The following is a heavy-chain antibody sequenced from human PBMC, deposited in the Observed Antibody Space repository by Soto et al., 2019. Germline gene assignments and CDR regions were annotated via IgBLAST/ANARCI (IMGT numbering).Heavy chain of an antibody. J-gene: IGHJ4*02. V-gene: IGHV4-31*03. CDR3: ARATVYVIDY. D-gene: IGHD4-17*01. CDR2: IYYSGST. Sequence: PSETLSLTCTVSGGSISSSSYYWSWIRQHPGKGLEWIGYIYYSGSTYYNPSLKSRVTISVDTSKNQFSLKLSSVTAADTAVYYCARATVYVIDYWGQGTLVTVSS. CDR1: GGSISSSSYY.